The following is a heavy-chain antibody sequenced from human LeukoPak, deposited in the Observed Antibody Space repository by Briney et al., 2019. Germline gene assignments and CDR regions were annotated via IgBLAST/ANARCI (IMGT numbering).Heavy chain of an antibody. D-gene: IGHD2-2*01. CDR1: GYTFTSYG. V-gene: IGHV1-18*01. CDR2: ISGYNGNT. J-gene: IGHJ3*02. CDR3: ARDCSSTSCYVAFDI. Sequence: ASVKVSCKASGYTFTSYGISWVRQAPGQGLEWMGWISGYNGNTNYPQKVQGRVTMTTDTSTSTTYMELRRLRSDDTAVYYCARDCSSTSCYVAFDIWGQGTMVTVSS.